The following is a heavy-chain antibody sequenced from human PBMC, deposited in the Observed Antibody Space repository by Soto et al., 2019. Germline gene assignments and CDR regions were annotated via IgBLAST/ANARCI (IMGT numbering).Heavy chain of an antibody. Sequence: PSETLSLTCSVSSDSMNSGGYYWSWIRQHPGKGLEWIGYIYSNGDTYYNPSLKSRVTISVDTSKNQFSLNLTSVTAADTAVYYCARRGGSSSGYYYYVKDVWGQGTTCTVSS. D-gene: IGHD6-6*01. J-gene: IGHJ6*02. V-gene: IGHV4-31*03. CDR2: IYSNGDT. CDR1: SDSMNSGGYY. CDR3: ARRGGSSSGYYYYVKDV.